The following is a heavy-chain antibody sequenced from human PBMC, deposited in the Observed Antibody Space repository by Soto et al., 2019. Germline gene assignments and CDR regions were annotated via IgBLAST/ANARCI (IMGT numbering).Heavy chain of an antibody. CDR3: ARHRYCSSTSCWNWFDP. CDR2: INHSGST. J-gene: IGHJ5*02. V-gene: IGHV4-34*01. CDR1: GGSFSGYY. Sequence: SETLSLTCAVYGGSFSGYYWSWIRQPPGKGLEWIGEINHSGSTNYNPSLKSRVTISVDTSKNQFSLKLSSVTAADTAVYYCARHRYCSSTSCWNWFDPWGQGALVTVYS. D-gene: IGHD2-2*01.